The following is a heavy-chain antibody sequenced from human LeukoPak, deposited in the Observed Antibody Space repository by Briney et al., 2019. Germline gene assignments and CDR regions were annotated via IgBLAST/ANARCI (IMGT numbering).Heavy chain of an antibody. Sequence: PSETLSLTCTVSGGSISSSSYYWGWIRQPPGKGPEWIGNIYYSGSTYYNPSLKSRVTISVDTSKNQFSLKLSSVTAADTAVYYCARHQGRQLADYWGQGTLVTVSS. J-gene: IGHJ4*02. CDR3: ARHQGRQLADY. CDR1: GGSISSSSYY. D-gene: IGHD6-13*01. CDR2: IYYSGST. V-gene: IGHV4-39*01.